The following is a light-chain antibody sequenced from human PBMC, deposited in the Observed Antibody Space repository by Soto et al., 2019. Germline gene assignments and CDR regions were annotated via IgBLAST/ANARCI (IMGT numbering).Light chain of an antibody. V-gene: IGLV2-11*01. CDR3: CSYAGGYTLI. CDR1: SSDVGAYNY. J-gene: IGLJ2*01. Sequence: QSAMTQPRSVSGSPGQSVTISCTGTSSDVGAYNYVSWYQQHPNKAPQFMIYDVNKRPSGVPDRFSVSKSGNTASLTISGLQAEDEADYYCCSYAGGYTLIFGGGTKLTVL. CDR2: DVN.